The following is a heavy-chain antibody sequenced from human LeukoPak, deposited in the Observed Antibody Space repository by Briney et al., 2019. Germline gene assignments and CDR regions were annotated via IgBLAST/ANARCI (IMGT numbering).Heavy chain of an antibody. V-gene: IGHV4-4*07. Sequence: SETLSLTCTVSGGSISSYYWSWIRQPAGKGLEWIGRIYTSGSTNYNPSLKSRVTMSVDTSKNQFSLKLSSVTAADTAVYYCARDYSIVGATSAFDIWGQGTVVTVSS. CDR1: GGSISSYY. J-gene: IGHJ3*02. CDR3: ARDYSIVGATSAFDI. CDR2: IYTSGST. D-gene: IGHD1-26*01.